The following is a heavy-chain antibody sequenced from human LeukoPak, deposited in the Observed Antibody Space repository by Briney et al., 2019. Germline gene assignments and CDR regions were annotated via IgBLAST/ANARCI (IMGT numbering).Heavy chain of an antibody. CDR2: ISGSGGST. D-gene: IGHD2-2*02. Sequence: GGSLRLSCAASGFTVSSNYMSWVRQAPGKGLEWVSVISGSGGSTYYADSVKGRFTISRDNSKNTLYLQMNSLRAEDTAVYYCAANPVVPAAISYYYYYMDVWGKGTTVTVSS. CDR1: GFTVSSNY. V-gene: IGHV3-23*01. CDR3: AANPVVPAAISYYYYYMDV. J-gene: IGHJ6*03.